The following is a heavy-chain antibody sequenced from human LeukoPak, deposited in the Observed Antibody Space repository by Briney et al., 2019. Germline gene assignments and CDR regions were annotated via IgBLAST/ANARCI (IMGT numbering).Heavy chain of an antibody. Sequence: GASVKVSCKASGGTFSSYAISWVRQAPGQGLEWMGGIIPIFGTANYAQKFQGRVTITTDESTSTAYMELSSLRSEDTAVYYCVIDRSYSSGWYPRGYFDYWGQGTLVTVSS. CDR2: IIPIFGTA. CDR1: GGTFSSYA. D-gene: IGHD6-19*01. V-gene: IGHV1-69*05. J-gene: IGHJ4*02. CDR3: VIDRSYSSGWYPRGYFDY.